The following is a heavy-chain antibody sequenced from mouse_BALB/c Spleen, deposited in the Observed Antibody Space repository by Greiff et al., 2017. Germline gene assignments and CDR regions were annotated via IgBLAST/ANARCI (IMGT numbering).Heavy chain of an antibody. CDR3: TRGDDYEGSVDY. CDR1: GYTFTSYW. Sequence: LQQPGSELVRPGASVKLSCKASGYTFTSYWMHWVKQRPGQGLEWIGNIYPGSGSTNYDEKFKSKATLTVDTSSSTAYMQLSSLTSEDSAVYNCTRGDDYEGSVDYWGQGTTLTVSP. D-gene: IGHD2-4*01. V-gene: IGHV1S22*01. J-gene: IGHJ2*01. CDR2: IYPGSGST.